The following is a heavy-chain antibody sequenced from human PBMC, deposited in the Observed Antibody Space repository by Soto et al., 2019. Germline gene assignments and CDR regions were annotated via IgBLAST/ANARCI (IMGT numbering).Heavy chain of an antibody. Sequence: QVQLQQWGAGRLKPSETLSLTCAVDGGSFSGYYWTWIRQPPGTGLEWIGEINHSGSTNYNPSLTSRVTISVDTSKNQFSLKLTSVTAADTAVYYCARDKITGLFDYWGQGTLVTVSS. D-gene: IGHD2-8*02. CDR3: ARDKITGLFDY. CDR2: INHSGST. CDR1: GGSFSGYY. J-gene: IGHJ4*02. V-gene: IGHV4-34*01.